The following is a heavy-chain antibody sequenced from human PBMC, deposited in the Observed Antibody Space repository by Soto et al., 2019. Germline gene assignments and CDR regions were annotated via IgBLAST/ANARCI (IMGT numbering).Heavy chain of an antibody. D-gene: IGHD6-13*01. CDR2: ISAYNGNT. V-gene: IGHV1-18*01. J-gene: IGHJ5*02. Sequence: QVQLGQSGAEVKKPGASVKVSCKASGYTFTSYGISWVRQAPGQGLEWMGWISAYNGNTNCAQNLQGRVTITTDTATSTAYMELRSLRSDATAVYYCAGGSSSWDVRNWFDPWVQGTLVTVSS. CDR3: AGGSSSWDVRNWFDP. CDR1: GYTFTSYG.